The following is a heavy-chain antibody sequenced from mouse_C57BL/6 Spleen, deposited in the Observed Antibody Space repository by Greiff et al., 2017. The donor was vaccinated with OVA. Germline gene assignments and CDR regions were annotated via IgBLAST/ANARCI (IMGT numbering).Heavy chain of an antibody. CDR1: GYTFTSYW. D-gene: IGHD1-1*01. Sequence: QVQLQQPGAELVRPGSSVKLSCKASGYTFTSYWMHWVKQRPIQGLEWIGNIDPSDSETHYNQKFKDKATLTVDKSSSTAYMQLSSLTSEDSAVYECARGGYYGSSAWFAYWGQGTLVTVSA. CDR2: IDPSDSET. J-gene: IGHJ3*01. CDR3: ARGGYYGSSAWFAY. V-gene: IGHV1-52*01.